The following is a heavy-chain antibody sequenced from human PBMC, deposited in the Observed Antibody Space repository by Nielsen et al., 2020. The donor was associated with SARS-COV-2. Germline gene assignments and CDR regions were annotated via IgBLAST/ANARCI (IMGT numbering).Heavy chain of an antibody. V-gene: IGHV3-53*01. Sequence: GGSLRLSCAASGFTVSSNYMSWVRQAPGKGLEWVSVIYSGGSTYYADSVKGRFAISRDNSKNTLYLQMNSLRAEDTAVYYCARVDSSSWYYFDYWGQGTLVTVSS. CDR2: IYSGGST. CDR3: ARVDSSSWYYFDY. J-gene: IGHJ4*02. D-gene: IGHD6-13*01. CDR1: GFTVSSNY.